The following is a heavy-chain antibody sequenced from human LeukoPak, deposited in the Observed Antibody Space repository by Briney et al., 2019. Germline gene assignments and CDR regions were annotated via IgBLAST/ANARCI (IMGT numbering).Heavy chain of an antibody. V-gene: IGHV1-2*02. Sequence: ASVKVSCKASGYAFTGYYMHWMRQAPGQGLEWMGWINPNSGGTNYAQKFQGRVTMTRDTSISTAYMELSRLRSDDTAVYYCARHPPRTAFDYWGQGTLVTVSS. D-gene: IGHD2-21*02. CDR3: ARHPPRTAFDY. CDR2: INPNSGGT. CDR1: GYAFTGYY. J-gene: IGHJ4*02.